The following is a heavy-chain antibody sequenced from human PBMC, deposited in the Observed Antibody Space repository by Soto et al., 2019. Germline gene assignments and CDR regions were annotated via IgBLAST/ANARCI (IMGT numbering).Heavy chain of an antibody. CDR1: GYSFTSYW. J-gene: IGHJ5*02. V-gene: IGHV5-51*01. CDR3: ARRERYSSSTGYWFDP. CDR2: IYPGDSDT. Sequence: EVQLVQSGAEVKKPGESLKISCKGSGYSFTSYWIGWVRQMPGKGLEWMGIIYPGDSDTRYSPAFQGQVTISADKSISTAYLQWSSLNASDTATYYCARRERYSSSTGYWFDPWGQGALVTVSS. D-gene: IGHD6-6*01.